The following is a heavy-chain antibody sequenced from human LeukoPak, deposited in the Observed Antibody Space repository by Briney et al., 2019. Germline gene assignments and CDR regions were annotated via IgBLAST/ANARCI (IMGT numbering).Heavy chain of an antibody. CDR2: INPNSGGT. CDR1: GYTFTNYY. Sequence: ASVKVSCNASGYTFTNYYMHWGRQAPGQGLEWMGWINPNSGGTNYAQTFQGRVTITRDTSISTAYMELSRLRSDDTAVYYCAREGPIVGATHLVDYWGQGTLVTVSS. V-gene: IGHV1-2*02. D-gene: IGHD1-26*01. J-gene: IGHJ4*02. CDR3: AREGPIVGATHLVDY.